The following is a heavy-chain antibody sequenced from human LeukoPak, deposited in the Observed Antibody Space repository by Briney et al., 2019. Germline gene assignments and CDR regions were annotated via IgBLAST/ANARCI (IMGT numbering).Heavy chain of an antibody. CDR3: ARDRYYDSSGYYYEADY. D-gene: IGHD3-22*01. V-gene: IGHV4-39*07. CDR2: IYYSGST. CDR1: GGSISSSSYY. J-gene: IGHJ4*02. Sequence: SETLSLTCTVSGGSISSSSYYWGWIRQPPGKGLEWIGSIYYSGSTYYNPSLKSRVTISVDTSKNQFSLKLSSVTAADTAVYYCARDRYYDSSGYYYEADYWGQGTLVTVSS.